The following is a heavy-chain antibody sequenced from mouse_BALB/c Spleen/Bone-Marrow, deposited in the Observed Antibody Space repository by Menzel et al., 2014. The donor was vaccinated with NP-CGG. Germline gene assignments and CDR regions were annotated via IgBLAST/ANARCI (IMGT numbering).Heavy chain of an antibody. CDR1: GYAFTNYL. J-gene: IGHJ2*01. CDR2: INPGSGGT. CDR3: ARGDYRSYYFDY. Sequence: VQLQQSGAELVRPGTSVKVSCKASGYAFTNYLIEWVKQRPGQGLEWIGVINPGSGGTNYNEKFKGKATLTADKSSSTAYMQLSSLTSDDSAVYFCARGDYRSYYFDYWGQGTTLTGSS. D-gene: IGHD2-14*01. V-gene: IGHV1-54*01.